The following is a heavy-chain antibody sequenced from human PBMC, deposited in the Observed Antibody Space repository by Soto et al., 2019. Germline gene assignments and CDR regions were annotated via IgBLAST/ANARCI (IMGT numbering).Heavy chain of an antibody. J-gene: IGHJ3*01. CDR3: AREGTGTRAFDV. V-gene: IGHV1-46*01. CDR1: GYIFLNSY. CDR2: INPSGGHT. Sequence: ASVKVSCKASGYIFLNSYMHWVRQAPGQGPEWMGIINPSGGHTTYAQKFQGRVTVTSDASTSTVYMVLTSLRSDDTALYYCAREGTGTRAFDVWGQGTMVTVSS. D-gene: IGHD1-7*01.